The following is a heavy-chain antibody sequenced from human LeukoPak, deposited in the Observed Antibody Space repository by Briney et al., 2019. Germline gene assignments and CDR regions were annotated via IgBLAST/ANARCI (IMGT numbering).Heavy chain of an antibody. J-gene: IGHJ4*02. CDR2: FYFSEST. D-gene: IGHD2-15*01. CDR1: GVSISSGDYY. Sequence: SQTLSLTCTVSGVSISSGDYYWSWIRQPPGKGLEWIGYFYFSESTFYNPSLRSRVTISVDTSKNQFSLKLSSVTAADTAVYYCASRDSIDYWGQGTLVTVSS. V-gene: IGHV4-30-4*01. CDR3: ASRDSIDY.